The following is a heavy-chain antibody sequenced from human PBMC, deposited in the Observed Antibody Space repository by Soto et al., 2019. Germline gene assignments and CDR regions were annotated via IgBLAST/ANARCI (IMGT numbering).Heavy chain of an antibody. CDR2: LSYDGSNK. D-gene: IGHD2-2*01. CDR1: GFTFSTYA. V-gene: IGHV3-30*03. Sequence: QVQLVESGGGVVQPGRSLRLSCAASGFTFSTYAMTWVRQAPGKVLEWAAVLSYDGSNKYYADSVKGRFTISRDNSKNTLYLQMHRLRAEDTAVYYCARVVPAAMYYYYGMAVWGQGTTVTVSS. J-gene: IGHJ6*02. CDR3: ARVVPAAMYYYYGMAV.